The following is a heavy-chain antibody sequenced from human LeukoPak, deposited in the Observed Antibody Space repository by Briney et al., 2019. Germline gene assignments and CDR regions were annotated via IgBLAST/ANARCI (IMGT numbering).Heavy chain of an antibody. CDR1: GYTFSSYD. V-gene: IGHV1-8*03. CDR3: ARAPKWQGYYYYMDV. CDR2: VNPNSGNT. J-gene: IGHJ6*03. Sequence: ASVKVSCKASGYTFSSYDINWVRQATGQGLEWMGWVNPNSGNTGYAQKFQGRVTITRNTSISTAQMELSSLRSEDTAVYYCARAPKWQGYYYYMDVWGKGTAVTVSS. D-gene: IGHD5-12*01.